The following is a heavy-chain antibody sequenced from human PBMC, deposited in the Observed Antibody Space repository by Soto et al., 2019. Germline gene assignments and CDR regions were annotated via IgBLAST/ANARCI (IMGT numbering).Heavy chain of an antibody. CDR3: ARGLTTVTTHGDAFDI. CDR1: GGSISSGGYS. Sequence: PSETLSLTCAVSGGSISSGGYSCSWIRQPPGKGLEWIGYIYHSGSTYYNPSLKSRVTISVDKSKNQFSLKLTSVTAADTAVYYCARGLTTVTTHGDAFDIWGQGTMVTV. J-gene: IGHJ3*02. CDR2: IYHSGST. V-gene: IGHV4-30-2*01. D-gene: IGHD4-17*01.